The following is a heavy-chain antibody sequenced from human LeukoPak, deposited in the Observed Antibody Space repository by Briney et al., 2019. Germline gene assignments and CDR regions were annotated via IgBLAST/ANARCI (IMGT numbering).Heavy chain of an antibody. CDR3: ARGLGYCSSTSCYPPYWYFDL. J-gene: IGHJ2*01. D-gene: IGHD2-2*01. V-gene: IGHV3-21*01. Sequence: GGSLRLSCAASGFTFTSYSMNWVRQAPGKGLEWVSSISSSSSYIYYADSVKGRSTISRDNAKNSLYLQMNSLRAEDTAVYYCARGLGYCSSTSCYPPYWYFDLWGRGTLVTVSS. CDR1: GFTFTSYS. CDR2: ISSSSSYI.